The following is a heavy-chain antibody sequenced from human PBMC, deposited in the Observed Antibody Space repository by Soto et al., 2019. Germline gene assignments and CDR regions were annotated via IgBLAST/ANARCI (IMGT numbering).Heavy chain of an antibody. D-gene: IGHD3-3*01. CDR2: ISGSGGST. Sequence: PGGSLRLSCAASGFTFSSYAMSWVRQAPGKGLEWVSAISGSGGSTYYADSVKGRFTISRDNSKNTLYLQMNSLRAEDTAVYYCAKNAVLRFLEWLSNNWFDPWGQGTLVTVSS. J-gene: IGHJ5*02. CDR1: GFTFSSYA. CDR3: AKNAVLRFLEWLSNNWFDP. V-gene: IGHV3-23*01.